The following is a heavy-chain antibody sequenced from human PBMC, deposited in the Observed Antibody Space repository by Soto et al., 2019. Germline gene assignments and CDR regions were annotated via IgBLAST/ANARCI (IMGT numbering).Heavy chain of an antibody. Sequence: HEHLVQSGAEVKRPGASLKVSCKDSGSSFTGYYIHWVRQAPGQGLEWMGWINPDSGATNYAQNFQGRVTLTSVTTISTASMDLTSLTSDDTAVYSCARCDYGTGGYPFPYFDYWGQGTLVIVSS. CDR3: ARCDYGTGGYPFPYFDY. D-gene: IGHD2-8*02. CDR2: INPDSGAT. J-gene: IGHJ4*02. V-gene: IGHV1-2*02. CDR1: GSSFTGYY.